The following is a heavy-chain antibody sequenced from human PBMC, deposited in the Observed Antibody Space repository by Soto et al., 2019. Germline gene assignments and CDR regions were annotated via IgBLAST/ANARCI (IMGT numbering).Heavy chain of an antibody. CDR3: ARDQGGDYGDYIYGMDV. J-gene: IGHJ6*02. V-gene: IGHV1-3*01. Sequence: ASVKVSCKASGYTFTSYAMHWVRQAPGQRLEWMGWINAGNGNTKYSQKFQGRVTITRDTSASTAYMELSSLRAEDTAVYYCARDQGGDYGDYIYGMDVWGQGTTVTVSS. CDR2: INAGNGNT. D-gene: IGHD4-17*01. CDR1: GYTFTSYA.